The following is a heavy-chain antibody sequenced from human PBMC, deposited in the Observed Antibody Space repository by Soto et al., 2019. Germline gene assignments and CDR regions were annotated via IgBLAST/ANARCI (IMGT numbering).Heavy chain of an antibody. CDR3: AVSQDSVYYHDC. V-gene: IGHV3-72*01. Sequence: GGSLRLSCAASGFTFSDHYMDWVRQAPGKGLEWIGRSRNKANRYSTEYAASVQGRFIISRDESKNSVYLQMNTLKTDDTAVYYCAVSQDSVYYHDCWGQGTLVTVSS. CDR2: SRNKANRYST. J-gene: IGHJ4*02. CDR1: GFTFSDHY. D-gene: IGHD5-12*01.